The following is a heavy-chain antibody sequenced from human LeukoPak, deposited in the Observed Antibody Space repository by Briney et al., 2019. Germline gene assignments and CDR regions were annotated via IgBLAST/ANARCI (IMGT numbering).Heavy chain of an antibody. CDR3: ARGFLDYGGNEL. D-gene: IGHD4-23*01. Sequence: GGSLRLSCAASGFTFRSYSMNWLRQAPGKGLEWVSTISSHAIYIYYADSVKGRFTISRDNSENSVYLQMDSLRADDTGVYYCARGFLDYGGNELWGQGTLVTVSS. J-gene: IGHJ4*02. V-gene: IGHV3-21*01. CDR1: GFTFRSYS. CDR2: ISSHAIYI.